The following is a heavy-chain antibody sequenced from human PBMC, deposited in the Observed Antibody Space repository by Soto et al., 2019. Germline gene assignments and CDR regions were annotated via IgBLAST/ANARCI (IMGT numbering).Heavy chain of an antibody. V-gene: IGHV3-30-3*01. J-gene: IGHJ1*01. CDR1: GFTFSSYA. CDR3: ARDFDSSAYYLEYFHN. CDR2: ISYDGNNK. D-gene: IGHD3-22*01. Sequence: PGGSLRRSCAASGFTFSSYAMHWVRQAPGKGLEWLTVISYDGNNKYYADSVKGRFTISRDNSKNTLYLQMNSLRAEDTAIYYCARDFDSSAYYLEYFHNWGQGTLVTVSS.